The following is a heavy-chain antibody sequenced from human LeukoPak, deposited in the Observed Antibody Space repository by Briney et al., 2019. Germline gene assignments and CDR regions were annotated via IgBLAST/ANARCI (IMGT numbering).Heavy chain of an antibody. CDR3: ARVDSSSWSPFDY. CDR1: GFTFSSYW. V-gene: IGHV3-74*01. Sequence: GGSLRLSCAASGFTFSSYWMHWVRQAPGKGLVWVSRINSDGSSTSYADSVKGRFTNSRDNAKNTLYLQMNSLRAEDTAVYYCARVDSSSWSPFDYWGQGTLVTVSS. D-gene: IGHD6-13*01. J-gene: IGHJ4*02. CDR2: INSDGSST.